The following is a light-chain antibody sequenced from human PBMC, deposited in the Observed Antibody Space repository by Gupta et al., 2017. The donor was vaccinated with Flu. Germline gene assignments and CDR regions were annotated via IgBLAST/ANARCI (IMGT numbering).Light chain of an antibody. CDR2: EVS. CDR1: SSDIGAFKY. Sequence: QPALTHPASVSGSPGQSITISCTGTSSDIGAFKYVSWYQQHPGKAPTLMIFEVSNRPSGVSNLFSGSKSGNMASLTISGLQAEDEADYCCSSYTNTNTLVVFGGGTKLTVL. CDR3: SSYTNTNTLVV. V-gene: IGLV2-14*01. J-gene: IGLJ3*02.